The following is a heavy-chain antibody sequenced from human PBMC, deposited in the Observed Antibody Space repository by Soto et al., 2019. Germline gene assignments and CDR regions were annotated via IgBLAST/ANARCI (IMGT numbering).Heavy chain of an antibody. Sequence: DVRLVESGGGLVQPGGSLKLSCEDSGLPKYWMAWVRQAPGKGLEWVANIKQDGSEIEYVDAVKGRFTISRDNAKKSLYLQVASLTVEDTAVYYCGRGGGWLVEDWSEGIKVPVSS. CDR3: GRGGGWLVED. V-gene: IGHV3-7*01. CDR1: GLPKYW. CDR2: IKQDGSEI. D-gene: IGHD5-12*01. J-gene: IGHJ4*02.